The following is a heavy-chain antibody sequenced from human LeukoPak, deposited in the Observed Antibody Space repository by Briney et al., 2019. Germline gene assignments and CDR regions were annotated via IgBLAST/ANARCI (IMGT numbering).Heavy chain of an antibody. CDR3: AKGKYSSGGVPDY. CDR2: ISGGGEST. D-gene: IGHD6-19*01. V-gene: IGHV3-23*01. J-gene: IGHJ4*02. Sequence: GGSLRLSCVASEFTFSSHAMNWVRQAPGKGLEGVSSISGGGESTYYADSVKGRFTVSRDNSKNTLYLQINSLRGEDTAVYYCAKGKYSSGGVPDYWGQGTLVTVSS. CDR1: EFTFSSHA.